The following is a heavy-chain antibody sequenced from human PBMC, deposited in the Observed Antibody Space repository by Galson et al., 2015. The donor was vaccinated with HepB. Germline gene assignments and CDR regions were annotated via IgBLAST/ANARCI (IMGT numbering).Heavy chain of an antibody. Sequence: SLRLSCAASGFTFRSYAMHWVRQAPDKGLEWVAVISYDGTNKYYAESVKGRFTISRDNSKNTLYVQMNSLRPEDTAVYYCARAPGTGFSSSWPYYYFYYGVDVWGQGTLVTVSS. CDR2: ISYDGTNK. V-gene: IGHV3-30-3*01. CDR1: GFTFRSYA. D-gene: IGHD6-13*01. J-gene: IGHJ6*02. CDR3: ARAPGTGFSSSWPYYYFYYGVDV.